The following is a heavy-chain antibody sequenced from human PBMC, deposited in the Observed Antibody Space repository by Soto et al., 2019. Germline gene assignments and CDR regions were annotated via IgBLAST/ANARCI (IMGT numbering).Heavy chain of an antibody. D-gene: IGHD4-17*01. CDR3: AKIGTYGHNYFDY. J-gene: IGHJ4*02. CDR2: ISGSGVNT. Sequence: GGSLRLSCAASGFTFSSYAMTWVRQAPGKGLEWVSLISGSGVNTYYADSVKGRFTISRDSSNNALYLQMNSLRAEDTAVYYCAKIGTYGHNYFDYWGQGTLVTVSS. CDR1: GFTFSSYA. V-gene: IGHV3-23*01.